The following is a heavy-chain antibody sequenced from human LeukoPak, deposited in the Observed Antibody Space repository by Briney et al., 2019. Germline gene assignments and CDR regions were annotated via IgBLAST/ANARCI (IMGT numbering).Heavy chain of an antibody. Sequence: PSETLSLTCTVSSGSISSYYWSWIRQSAGKGLESIGRIYTSGSTYYNPALKSRVSMSVDTSKNQFSLKLSSVTAADTAVYYCARGRYSYGPQNYDYMDVWGKGTTVTISS. V-gene: IGHV4-4*07. J-gene: IGHJ6*03. CDR1: SGSISSYY. CDR3: ARGRYSYGPQNYDYMDV. D-gene: IGHD5-18*01. CDR2: IYTSGST.